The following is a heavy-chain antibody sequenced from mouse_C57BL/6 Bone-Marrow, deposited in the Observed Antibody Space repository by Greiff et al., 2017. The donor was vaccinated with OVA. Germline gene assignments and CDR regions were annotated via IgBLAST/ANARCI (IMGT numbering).Heavy chain of an antibody. V-gene: IGHV1-81*01. CDR3: ASHAMDY. CDR1: GYTFTSYG. CDR2: IYPRSGNT. J-gene: IGHJ4*01. Sequence: VQLQQSGAELARPGASVKLSCKASGYTFTSYGISWVKQRPGQGLEWIGEIYPRSGNTYYNEKFKGKATLTADKSSSTAYMELRSLTSEDSAVYFCASHAMDYWGQGTSVTVSS.